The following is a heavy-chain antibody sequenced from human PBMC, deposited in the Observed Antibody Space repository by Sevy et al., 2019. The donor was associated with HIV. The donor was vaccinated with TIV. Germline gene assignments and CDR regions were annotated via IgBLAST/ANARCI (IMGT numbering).Heavy chain of an antibody. CDR2: IYYSGST. D-gene: IGHD6-6*01. V-gene: IGHV4-30-4*01. CDR3: ARIPIYSSTSDAEYYFDY. J-gene: IGHJ4*02. CDR1: GGSISSGDYY. Sequence: SETLSLTCTVSGGSISSGDYYWSWIRQPPGKGLEWIGYIYYSGSTYYNPSLKSRVTISVDTSKNQFSLKLSSVTAADTAVYYCARIPIYSSTSDAEYYFDYWGQGTLVTVS.